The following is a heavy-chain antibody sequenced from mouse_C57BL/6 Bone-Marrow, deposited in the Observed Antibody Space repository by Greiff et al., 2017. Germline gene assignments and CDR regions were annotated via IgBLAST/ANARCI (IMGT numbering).Heavy chain of an antibody. CDR1: GYTFTDYE. D-gene: IGHD1-1*01. J-gene: IGHJ1*03. Sequence: VQLQQSGAELVRPGASVTLSCKASGYTFTDYEMHWVKQTPVHGLEWIGAIDPETGGTAYNQKFKGKAILTADKSSSTAYMELRSLTSEDSAVYYCTRNYNGSSYWDFDVWGRGTTVTVSS. CDR2: IDPETGGT. CDR3: TRNYNGSSYWDFDV. V-gene: IGHV1-15*01.